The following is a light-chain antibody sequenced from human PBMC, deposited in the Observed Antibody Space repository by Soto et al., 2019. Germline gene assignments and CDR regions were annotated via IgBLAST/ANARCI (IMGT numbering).Light chain of an antibody. CDR1: QSVRTN. Sequence: EIVMTQSPATLSVSPGERATLSCRASQSVRTNLAWYQQKPGQAPRLLIYGASTRATGIPARFSGSGSGTEFTLTISSLQSEDFAVYYCQQYNTYATFGQGTKVDI. CDR3: QQYNTYAT. J-gene: IGKJ1*01. V-gene: IGKV3-15*01. CDR2: GAS.